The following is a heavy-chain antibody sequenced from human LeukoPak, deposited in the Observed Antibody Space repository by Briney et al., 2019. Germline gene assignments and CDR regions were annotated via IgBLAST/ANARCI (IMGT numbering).Heavy chain of an antibody. V-gene: IGHV3-30*18. CDR2: ISYDGSNK. D-gene: IGHD2-2*01. CDR3: AKSLRPSTSHRQWQTFFDY. J-gene: IGHJ4*02. CDR1: GFTFSSYG. Sequence: GSLRLSCAASGFTFSSYGMHWVLHAPGKGLEWVAVISYDGSNKYYADSVKGRFTISRDNSKNTLYLQMNSLRAEDTAVYYCAKSLRPSTSHRQWQTFFDYWGQGTLVTVSS.